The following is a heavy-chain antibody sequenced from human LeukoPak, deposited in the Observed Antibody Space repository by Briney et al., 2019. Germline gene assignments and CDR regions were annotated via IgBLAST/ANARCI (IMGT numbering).Heavy chain of an antibody. CDR2: IIPIFGTA. Sequence: GASVKVSCKASGGTFSSYAISWVRQAPGQGLEWMGRIIPIFGTANYAQKFQGRVTITTDESTSTAYMELSSLRSEDTAVYYCAREPLWFGDPLGWFDPWGQGTLVTVSS. D-gene: IGHD3-10*01. J-gene: IGHJ5*02. CDR3: AREPLWFGDPLGWFDP. CDR1: GGTFSSYA. V-gene: IGHV1-69*05.